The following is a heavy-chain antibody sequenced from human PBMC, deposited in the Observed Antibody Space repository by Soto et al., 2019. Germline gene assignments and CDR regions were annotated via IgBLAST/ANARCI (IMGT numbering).Heavy chain of an antibody. CDR2: IFSNDEK. J-gene: IGHJ4*02. D-gene: IGHD3-3*01. Sequence: SGPTLVNPTETLTLTCTVSGFSLSNARMGVSWIRQPPGKALEWLAHIFSNDEKSYSTSLKSRLTISKDTSKSQVVLTMTNMDPVDTATYYCARIWFMGYDFWSGYYTPYFDYWGQGTLVTVSS. CDR3: ARIWFMGYDFWSGYYTPYFDY. V-gene: IGHV2-26*01. CDR1: GFSLSNARMG.